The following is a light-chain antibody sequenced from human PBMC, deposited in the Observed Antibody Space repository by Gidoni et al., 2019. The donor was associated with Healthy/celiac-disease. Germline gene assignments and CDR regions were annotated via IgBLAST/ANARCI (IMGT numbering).Light chain of an antibody. CDR3: QQYNTWPPIT. V-gene: IGKV3-15*01. J-gene: IGKJ5*01. CDR2: GAS. Sequence: EIVMTQSTATLSVSPGERATLSCRASQSVSSNLAWYQQTPGQAPRLLIYGASTRATGIPARFSGSGSGTEFTLTISSLQSEDFAVYYCQQYNTWPPITFGQGTRLEIK. CDR1: QSVSSN.